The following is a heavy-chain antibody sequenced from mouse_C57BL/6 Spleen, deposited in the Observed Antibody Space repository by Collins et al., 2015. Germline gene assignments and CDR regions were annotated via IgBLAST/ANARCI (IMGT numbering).Heavy chain of an antibody. CDR3: ARKMITTVGVDY. D-gene: IGHD1-1*01. J-gene: IGHJ2*01. CDR1: GFSLTSYG. Sequence: TWAVSGFSLTSYGVHWVRQSPGKGLEWLGVIWSGGSTDYNAAFISRLSISKDNSKSQVFFKMNSLQADDTAIYYCARKMITTVGVDYWGQGTTLTVSS. V-gene: IGHV2-2*01. CDR2: IWSGGST.